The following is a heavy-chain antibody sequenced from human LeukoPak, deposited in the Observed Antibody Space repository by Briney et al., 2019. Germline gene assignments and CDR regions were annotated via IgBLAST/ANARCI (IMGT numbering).Heavy chain of an antibody. Sequence: PSETLSLTCTVSGGSINNYYWDWIRQPPGKGLEWIGYIYYSGNTNYNPSLKSRVTISVDTSKNQFSLKLSSVTAADTAVYYCARGKITIFGVVTPVDYWGQGTLVTVSS. J-gene: IGHJ4*02. CDR2: IYYSGNT. V-gene: IGHV4-59*12. D-gene: IGHD3-3*01. CDR1: GGSINNYY. CDR3: ARGKITIFGVVTPVDY.